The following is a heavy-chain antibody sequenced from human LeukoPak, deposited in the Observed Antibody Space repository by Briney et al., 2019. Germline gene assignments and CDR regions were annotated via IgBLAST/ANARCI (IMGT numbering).Heavy chain of an antibody. CDR3: ARLQYYYGSGSLDY. D-gene: IGHD3-10*01. CDR2: IYYSGST. J-gene: IGHJ4*02. V-gene: IGHV4-59*01. CDR1: GGSISSYY. Sequence: PSETLSLTCTVSGGSISSYYWSWIRQPPGKGLEWIGYIYYSGSTNYNPSLKSRVTISVDTSKTPFSLKLSSVTPGATAVYYWARLQYYYGSGSLDYWGQGTLVTVSS.